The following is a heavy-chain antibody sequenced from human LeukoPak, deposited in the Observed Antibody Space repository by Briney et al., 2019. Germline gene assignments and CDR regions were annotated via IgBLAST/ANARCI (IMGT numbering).Heavy chain of an antibody. CDR1: GFTFSTYW. J-gene: IGHJ4*02. V-gene: IGHV3-7*04. CDR3: TRAGYYYDSNYFDF. CDR2: IKQDGSEK. Sequence: GGSLRLSCAASGFTFSTYWMTWVRQAPGKGLEWVANIKQDGSEKYYVDSVKGRFTISRDNAKNSLYLQMYSLRAEDTAVYYCTRAGYYYDSNYFDFWGQATLVTVSS. D-gene: IGHD3-22*01.